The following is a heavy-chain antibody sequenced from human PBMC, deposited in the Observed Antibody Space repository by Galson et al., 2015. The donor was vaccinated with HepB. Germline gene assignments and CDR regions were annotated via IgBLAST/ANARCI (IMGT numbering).Heavy chain of an antibody. D-gene: IGHD3-10*01. CDR1: GVTLSSRY. J-gene: IGHJ4*02. CDR2: NHSGGST. CDR3: GRDAFSGRIGY. V-gene: IGHV3-53*01. Sequence: ALRLCCAAAGVTLSSRYMSWGRPAPGHGREWVSVNHSGGSTYYADSVQGRFTISRDNSKNTLYLQMNSLTVEDTAVYYCGRDAFSGRIGYWGQGTLVTVSS.